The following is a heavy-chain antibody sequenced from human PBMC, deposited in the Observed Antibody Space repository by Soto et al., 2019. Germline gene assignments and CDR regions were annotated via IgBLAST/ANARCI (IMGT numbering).Heavy chain of an antibody. CDR2: IYYSGHT. V-gene: IGHV4-59*01. Sequence: SETLSLTCTVSGCSMSRYYWSWIRQPPGKGLEWIGYIYYSGHTNHNPSLKSRVTISVDTSKNQFSLKLSSVTAADTAVYYCARGIATTEMDVWGQGTTVTVSS. J-gene: IGHJ6*02. D-gene: IGHD6-13*01. CDR1: GCSMSRYY. CDR3: ARGIATTEMDV.